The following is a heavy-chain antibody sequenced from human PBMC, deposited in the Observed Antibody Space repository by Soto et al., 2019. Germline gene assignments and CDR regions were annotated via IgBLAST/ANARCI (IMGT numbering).Heavy chain of an antibody. CDR2: IYYSGST. V-gene: IGHV4-61*01. CDR3: ARGPSGYSSSSPVDY. CDR1: GGSVSSGSYY. J-gene: IGHJ4*02. Sequence: SETLSLTCTVSGGSVSSGSYYWSWIRQPPGKGLEWIGYIYYSGSTNYNPSLKSRVTISVDTSKNQFSLKLSSVTAADTAVYYCARGPSGYSSSSPVDYWGQGTLVTVSS. D-gene: IGHD6-6*01.